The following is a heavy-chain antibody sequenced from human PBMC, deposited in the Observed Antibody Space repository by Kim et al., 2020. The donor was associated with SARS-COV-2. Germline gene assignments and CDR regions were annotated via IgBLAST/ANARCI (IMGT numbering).Heavy chain of an antibody. J-gene: IGHJ6*01. Sequence: SETLSLTCTVSGGSMRSSTHYWGWIRRPPGKGLEWIGSINYSGSTYYNPSLKSRVTISVDTSKNQFSLKVSSVTATDTAVYYCARHEDLDYYGLDVWGQGTTVTVSS. V-gene: IGHV4-39*01. CDR2: INYSGST. CDR1: GGSMRSSTHY. CDR3: ARHEDLDYYGLDV.